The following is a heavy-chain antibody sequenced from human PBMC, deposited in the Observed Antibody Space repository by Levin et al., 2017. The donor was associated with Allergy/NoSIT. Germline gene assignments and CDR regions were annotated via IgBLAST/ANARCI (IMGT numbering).Heavy chain of an antibody. D-gene: IGHD2-15*01. CDR2: IYPGDSDT. Sequence: GESLKISCKGSGYSFTSYWIGWVRQMPGKGLEWMGIIYPGDSDTRYSPSFQGQVTISADKSISTAYLQWSSLKASDTAMYYCARLVSTSVAAGRVEWYFDYWGQGTLVTVSS. V-gene: IGHV5-51*01. J-gene: IGHJ4*02. CDR1: GYSFTSYW. CDR3: ARLVSTSVAAGRVEWYFDY.